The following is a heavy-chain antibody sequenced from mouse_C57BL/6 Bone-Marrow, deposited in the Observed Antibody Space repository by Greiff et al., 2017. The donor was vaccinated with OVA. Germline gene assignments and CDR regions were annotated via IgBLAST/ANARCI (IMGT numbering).Heavy chain of an antibody. D-gene: IGHD2-3*01. J-gene: IGHJ2*01. V-gene: IGHV1-76*01. CDR1: GYTFTDHY. Sequence: VQLVQSGAEVVRPGASVKLSCKASGYTFTDHYINWVKQRPGQGLEWIARIYPGNGNTYYNEKFKGKATLTAEKSSNTAYMQLSSLTSEDSAVCFCARDDGYFLVCWGQGTPLTVSS. CDR3: ARDDGYFLVC. CDR2: IYPGNGNT.